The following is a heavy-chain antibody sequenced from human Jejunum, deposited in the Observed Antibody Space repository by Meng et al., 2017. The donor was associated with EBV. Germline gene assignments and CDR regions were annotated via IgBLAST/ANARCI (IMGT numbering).Heavy chain of an antibody. V-gene: IGHV4-39*01. D-gene: IGHD1-26*01. CDR1: GGSISSSSYY. Sequence: QLQRQGSGTGLVKPSETLSLTCTVSGGSISSSSYYWGWIRQPPGKGLEWIGTYYNSGSTYYNPSLKSRVTISVDTSKNQFSLKLISVTAADTAAYYCARQGPSGRTFDYWGQGTLVTVSS. CDR3: ARQGPSGRTFDY. J-gene: IGHJ4*02. CDR2: YYNSGST.